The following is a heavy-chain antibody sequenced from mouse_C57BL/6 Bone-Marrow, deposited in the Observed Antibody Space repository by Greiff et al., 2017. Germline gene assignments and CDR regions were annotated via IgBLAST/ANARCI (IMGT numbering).Heavy chain of an antibody. Sequence: QVQLQQPGAELVKTGASVKLSCKASGYTFTSYWMHWVKQRPGQGLEWIGMIHPNSGSTNYNEKFKSKATLTVDKSSSTAYMQLSSLTSEDSAVYYCAGVGMGAMDYWGQGTSVTVSS. J-gene: IGHJ4*01. CDR3: AGVGMGAMDY. D-gene: IGHD1-1*02. V-gene: IGHV1-64*01. CDR1: GYTFTSYW. CDR2: IHPNSGST.